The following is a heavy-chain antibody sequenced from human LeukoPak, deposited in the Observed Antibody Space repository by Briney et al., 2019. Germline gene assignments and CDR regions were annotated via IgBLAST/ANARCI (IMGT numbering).Heavy chain of an antibody. CDR3: ARDSLGAAGYYYYYGMDV. D-gene: IGHD6-13*01. J-gene: IGHJ6*02. CDR2: GST. V-gene: IGHV4-59*01. Sequence: GSTNYNPSLKSRVTISVDTSKNQFSLKLSSVTAADTAVYYCARDSLGAAGYYYYYGMDVWGQGTTVTVSS.